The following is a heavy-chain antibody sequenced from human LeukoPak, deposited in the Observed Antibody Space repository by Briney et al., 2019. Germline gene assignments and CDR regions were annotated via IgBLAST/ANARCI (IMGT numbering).Heavy chain of an antibody. CDR1: GFTFSSYG. Sequence: GGSLRLSCAASGFTFSSYGMHWVRQAPGKGLEWVAVISYDGSNKYYADSVKGRFTISRDNSKNTLYLQMNSLRAEDPAVYYCAKDRNNAYNWNDDISYYFDYWGQGTLVTVSS. CDR2: ISYDGSNK. V-gene: IGHV3-30*18. CDR3: AKDRNNAYNWNDDISYYFDY. J-gene: IGHJ4*02. D-gene: IGHD1-20*01.